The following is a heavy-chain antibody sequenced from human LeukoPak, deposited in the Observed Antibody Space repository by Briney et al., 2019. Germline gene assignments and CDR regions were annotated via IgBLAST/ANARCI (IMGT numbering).Heavy chain of an antibody. V-gene: IGHV1-2*02. CDR3: ARGPTNWFDP. Sequence: GASVRVSCKASGYTFTGYYMHWVRQAPGQGLEWMGWINPKSGGTNYAQKFQGRVTMTRDTSISTAYMEVSRLRSADTAVYYCARGPTNWFDPWGQGTLVTVSS. J-gene: IGHJ5*02. D-gene: IGHD4-17*01. CDR1: GYTFTGYY. CDR2: INPKSGGT.